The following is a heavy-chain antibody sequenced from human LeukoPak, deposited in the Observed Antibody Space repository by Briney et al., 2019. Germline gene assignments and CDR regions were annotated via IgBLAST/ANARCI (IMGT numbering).Heavy chain of an antibody. Sequence: GGSLRLSCAASGLTFSSYSMNWVRQAPGKGLEWVSSISSSSSYIYYADSVKGRFTISRDNAKNSLYLQMNSLRAEDTAVYYCARDNYLFGGYYYYYGMDVWGQGTTVTVSS. V-gene: IGHV3-21*01. CDR2: ISSSSSYI. CDR1: GLTFSSYS. J-gene: IGHJ6*02. CDR3: ARDNYLFGGYYYYYGMDV. D-gene: IGHD3-16*01.